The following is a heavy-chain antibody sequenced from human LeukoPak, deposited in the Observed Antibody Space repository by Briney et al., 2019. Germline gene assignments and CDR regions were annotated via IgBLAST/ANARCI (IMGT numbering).Heavy chain of an antibody. D-gene: IGHD6-19*01. V-gene: IGHV1-2*02. CDR2: INPNSGGT. CDR1: GYTFTGYY. Sequence: GASVKVSCKASGYTFTGYYMHWVRQAPGQGLEWMGCINPNSGGTNYAQKFQGRVTMTRDTSISTAYMELSRLRSDDTAVYYCARDPLQYSSGWYYVSAGSGFDPWGQGTLVTVSS. CDR3: ARDPLQYSSGWYYVSAGSGFDP. J-gene: IGHJ5*02.